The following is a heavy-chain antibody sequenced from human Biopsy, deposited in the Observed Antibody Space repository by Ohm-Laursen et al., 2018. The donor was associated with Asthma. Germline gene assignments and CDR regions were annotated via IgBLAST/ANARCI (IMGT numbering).Heavy chain of an antibody. Sequence: SLRLSCAASGFSFGSFGMHWVRQVPGKGPEWVALISFDGRYEYYADSVKGRFTISRDNTMKRLYLQMSSLTAEDTAVYYCASRGGDFWSGYYMHYWGQGTLVTVSS. D-gene: IGHD3-3*01. CDR1: GFSFGSFG. CDR3: ASRGGDFWSGYYMHY. J-gene: IGHJ4*02. CDR2: ISFDGRYE. V-gene: IGHV3-30*03.